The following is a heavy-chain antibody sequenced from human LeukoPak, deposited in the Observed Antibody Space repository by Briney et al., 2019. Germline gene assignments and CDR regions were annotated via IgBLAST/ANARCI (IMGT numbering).Heavy chain of an antibody. CDR3: ATYSGSYYFDY. J-gene: IGHJ4*02. CDR1: GYTFTDYY. D-gene: IGHD1-26*01. CDR2: VDPEDGET. V-gene: IGHV1-69-2*01. Sequence: ASVKVSCKVSGYTFTDYYMHWVQQAPGKGLEWMGLVDPEDGETIYAEKVQGRVTISADTSTDTAYMELSSLRSEYTAVYYCATYSGSYYFDYWGQGTLVSVSS.